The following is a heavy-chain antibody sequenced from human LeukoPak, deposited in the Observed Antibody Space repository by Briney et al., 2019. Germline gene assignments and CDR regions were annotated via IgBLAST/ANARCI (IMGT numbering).Heavy chain of an antibody. CDR1: GGTFSSYA. CDR2: IIPIFGTA. V-gene: IGHV1-69*13. D-gene: IGHD1-26*01. CDR3: AKGHGWEASYYYYYMDV. J-gene: IGHJ6*03. Sequence: SVKVSCKASGGTFSSYAISWVRQAPGQGLEWMGGIIPIFGTANYAQKFQGRVTITADESTSTAYMELSSLRAEDTAVYYCAKGHGWEASYYYYYMDVWGKGTTVTISS.